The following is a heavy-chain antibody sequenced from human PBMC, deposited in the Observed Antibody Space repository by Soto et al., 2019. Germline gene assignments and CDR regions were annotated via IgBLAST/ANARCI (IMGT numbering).Heavy chain of an antibody. D-gene: IGHD3-16*01. J-gene: IGHJ6*04. V-gene: IGHV1-69*01. CDR1: GGIFTNNA. Sequence: QVQVVQSGAEVKKPGSSVKVSCKVSGGIFTNNAISWVRQAPGQGREWLGGVVPLFDTAYYAQIFRGRLRMSADGATTPAYMELSGLTSADASVYFCATGGHNDGYNFSHGMDVWGEGTTVTVSA. CDR3: ATGGHNDGYNFSHGMDV. CDR2: VVPLFDTA.